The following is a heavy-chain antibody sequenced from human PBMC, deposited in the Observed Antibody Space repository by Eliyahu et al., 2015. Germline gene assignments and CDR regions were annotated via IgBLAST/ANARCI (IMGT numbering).Heavy chain of an antibody. CDR2: TYYSGST. CDR1: XVSVNTYY. CDR3: ARDSSGWYGAIDF. D-gene: IGHD6-19*01. Sequence: QVQLQESGPGLVKPSETLSLTCTVSXVSVNTYYWSWIRQPPGKGLEWIGYTYYSGSTNYNPSLKSRATISVDTSKNQFSLKLNSVTAADTAVYYCARDSSGWYGAIDFWGQGTLVTVSS. J-gene: IGHJ4*02. V-gene: IGHV4-59*02.